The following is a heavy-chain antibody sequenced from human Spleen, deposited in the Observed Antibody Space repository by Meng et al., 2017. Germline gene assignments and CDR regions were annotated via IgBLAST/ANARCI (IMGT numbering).Heavy chain of an antibody. D-gene: IGHD6-19*01. Sequence: GGSLRLSCAASGFTFSSYAMHWVRQAPGKGLEWVAVISYDGSNKYYADSVKGRFTISRDNSKNTLYLQMNSLRAEDTAVYYCARGSSGWYNLGWFDPWGQGTLVTVSS. CDR1: GFTFSSYA. CDR2: ISYDGSNK. CDR3: ARGSSGWYNLGWFDP. J-gene: IGHJ5*02. V-gene: IGHV3-30*01.